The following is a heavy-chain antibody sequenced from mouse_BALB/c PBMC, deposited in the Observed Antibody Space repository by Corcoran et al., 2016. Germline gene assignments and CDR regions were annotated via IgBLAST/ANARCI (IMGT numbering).Heavy chain of an antibody. CDR2: INPYNGGT. Sequence: EVQLQQSGPELVKSGASMKISCKASGYSFTGYTMNWVKQSHGKNLEWIGLINPYNGGTSYNQKFKGKATLTVEKSSSTAYIELLSLTSEDSAVYYCARSGTTVVAPYAMDYWGQGTSVTVSS. J-gene: IGHJ4*01. CDR1: GYSFTGYT. CDR3: ARSGTTVVAPYAMDY. D-gene: IGHD1-1*01. V-gene: IGHV1-18*01.